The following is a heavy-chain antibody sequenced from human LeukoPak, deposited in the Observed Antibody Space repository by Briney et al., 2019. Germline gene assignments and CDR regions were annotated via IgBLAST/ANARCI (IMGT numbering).Heavy chain of an antibody. D-gene: IGHD3-10*01. CDR1: GGSISSGSYY. J-gene: IGHJ6*04. Sequence: PSQTLSLTCTVSGGSISSGSYYWSWIRQPAGKGLEWIGRIYTSGSTNYNPSLKSRVTISVDTSKNQFSLKLSSVTAADTAVYYCARASGQFVDVWGKGTTVTVSS. V-gene: IGHV4-61*02. CDR3: ARASGQFVDV. CDR2: IYTSGST.